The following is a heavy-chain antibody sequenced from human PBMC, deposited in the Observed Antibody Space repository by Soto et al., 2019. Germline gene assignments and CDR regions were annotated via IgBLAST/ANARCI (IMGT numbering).Heavy chain of an antibody. CDR1: GFTFSSYD. D-gene: IGHD1-7*01. CDR2: ISRNGGTT. V-gene: IGHV3-64*01. Sequence: VQLAESGGGMVQPGGSLRLSCVASGFTFSSYDMHWVRQAPGKGLEYVSFISRNGGTTYYGNSVKGRFTISRDNSKNTLYLQMGSLRAEDMAVYYCVRRVSGNYDYWGQGTLVTVSS. J-gene: IGHJ4*02. CDR3: VRRVSGNYDY.